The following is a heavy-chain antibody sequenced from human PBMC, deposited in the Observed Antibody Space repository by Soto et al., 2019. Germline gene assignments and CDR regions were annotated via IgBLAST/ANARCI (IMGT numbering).Heavy chain of an antibody. D-gene: IGHD6-19*01. CDR1: GFTVSTYA. CDR2: IVAGGANT. CDR3: AKDLGSGWRSWVN. J-gene: IGHJ4*02. V-gene: IGHV3-23*01. Sequence: EVQLLESGGDLVQPGGSLRLSCAASGFTVSTYAMTWVRQAPGKGLGWVSVIVAGGANTYDADSVKGRFTISRDNSKNTLYLQLNSLRAEDTAIYFCAKDLGSGWRSWVNWGQGTLVTVSS.